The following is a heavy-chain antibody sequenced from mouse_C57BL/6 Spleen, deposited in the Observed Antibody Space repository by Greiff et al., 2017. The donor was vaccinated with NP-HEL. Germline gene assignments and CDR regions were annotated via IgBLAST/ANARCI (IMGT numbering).Heavy chain of an antibody. CDR1: GFTFSDYG. D-gene: IGHD1-1*01. J-gene: IGHJ4*01. CDR2: ISSGSSTI. V-gene: IGHV5-17*01. Sequence: VQLKESGGGLVKPGGSLKLSCAASGFTFSDYGMHWVRQAPEKGLEWVAYISSGSSTIYYADTVKGRFTISRDNAENTLFLQMTSLRSEDTAMYYCASYGSSLYYAMDYWGQGTSVTVSS. CDR3: ASYGSSLYYAMDY.